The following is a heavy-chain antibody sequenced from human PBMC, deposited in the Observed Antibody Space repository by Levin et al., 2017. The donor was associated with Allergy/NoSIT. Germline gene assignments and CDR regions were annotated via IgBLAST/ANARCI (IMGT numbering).Heavy chain of an antibody. Sequence: GESLKISCAASGFTFSSYWMTWVRQAPGKGLEWVANIKQDGSDKNYVDSVKGRFTISRDNAKNSLYLQMNNLRAEDTAVYYCARAPTMTTRVISYWGQGTLVTVSS. J-gene: IGHJ4*02. CDR1: GFTFSSYW. CDR3: ARAPTMTTRVISY. D-gene: IGHD4-17*01. V-gene: IGHV3-7*01. CDR2: IKQDGSDK.